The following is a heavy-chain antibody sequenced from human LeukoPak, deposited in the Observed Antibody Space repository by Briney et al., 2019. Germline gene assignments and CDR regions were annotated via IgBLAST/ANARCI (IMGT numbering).Heavy chain of an antibody. J-gene: IGHJ4*02. V-gene: IGHV4-59*01. CDR2: IYYSGST. CDR3: ARRGAYYVAGSYYTNRRGDYIDY. CDR1: RGYNSRYY. Sequence: PSETLSLTCIVSRGYNSRYYRSWLRQPPGKGLEWIGYIYYSGSTNYNPSLKSRVTISVDTSKNQFSLKLSSVAAADTAVCYLARRGAYYVAGSYYTNRRGDYIDYWGQGTLVTVSS. D-gene: IGHD3-10*01.